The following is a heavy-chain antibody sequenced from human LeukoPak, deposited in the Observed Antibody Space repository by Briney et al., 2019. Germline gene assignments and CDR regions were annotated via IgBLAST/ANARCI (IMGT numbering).Heavy chain of an antibody. Sequence: SETPSLTCTVSGGSISTYYWNWIRQPPGKGLEWIGYIYHSGSTNYNPSLQSRVTISVDTSKNQFSLNLNSVTAADTAVYYCAREGAHTHYPYYFDYWGQGTLVTVSS. CDR3: AREGAHTHYPYYFDY. D-gene: IGHD1-26*01. CDR1: GGSISTYY. V-gene: IGHV4-59*01. J-gene: IGHJ4*02. CDR2: IYHSGST.